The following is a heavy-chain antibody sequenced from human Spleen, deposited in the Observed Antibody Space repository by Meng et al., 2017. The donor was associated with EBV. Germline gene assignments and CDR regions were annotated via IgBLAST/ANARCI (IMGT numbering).Heavy chain of an antibody. D-gene: IGHD1-26*01. CDR3: ATIIVPATTMNY. Sequence: QLQLQESGPGLLKPSQTLSLTCAVSGGSITSRGYSWTWIRQPPGKGLEWIGYMYQSGSTYYSPSLKSRATISVDRSKNHLSLKLSSVTAADTAFYYCATIIVPATTMNYWGPGTLVTVSS. CDR1: GGSITSRGYS. V-gene: IGHV4-30-2*01. CDR2: MYQSGST. J-gene: IGHJ4*02.